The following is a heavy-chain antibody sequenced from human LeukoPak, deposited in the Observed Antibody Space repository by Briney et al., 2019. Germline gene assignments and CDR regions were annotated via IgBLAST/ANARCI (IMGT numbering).Heavy chain of an antibody. V-gene: IGHV3-48*04. D-gene: IGHD3-10*01. CDR1: GFTFSSYS. J-gene: IGHJ6*03. Sequence: GGSLRLSCAASGFTFSSYSMNWVRQAPGKGLEWVSYISSSGSTIYYADSVKGRFTISRDNAKNSLYLQMNSLRAEDTAVYYCARVGYYGSGRYYYYYMDVWGKGTTVTISS. CDR2: ISSSGSTI. CDR3: ARVGYYGSGRYYYYYMDV.